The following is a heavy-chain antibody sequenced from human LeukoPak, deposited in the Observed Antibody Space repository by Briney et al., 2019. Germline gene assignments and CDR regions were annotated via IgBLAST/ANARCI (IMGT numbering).Heavy chain of an antibody. Sequence: PGGSLRLSCTASGFTFSNYAMTWVRQAPGKGLEWVSSISGTGGRTYSADSVKGRFTISRDNSKNTLYLQMKNLRVEHTAVYYCAKGLHGRVGYGVDVWGQGTTVSVSS. CDR1: GFTFSNYA. CDR3: AKGLHGRVGYGVDV. J-gene: IGHJ6*02. V-gene: IGHV3-23*01. D-gene: IGHD1-26*01. CDR2: ISGTGGRT.